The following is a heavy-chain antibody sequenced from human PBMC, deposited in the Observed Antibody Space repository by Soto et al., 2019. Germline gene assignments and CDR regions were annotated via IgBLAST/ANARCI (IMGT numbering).Heavy chain of an antibody. CDR1: GGSFSGYY. D-gene: IGHD2-2*01. Sequence: LPETLSLTCAVYGGSFSGYYWSWIRQPPGKGLEWIGEINHSGSTNYNPSLKSRVTISVDTSKNQFSLKLSSVTAADTAVYYCARGQNVVVPAATRPAAEFDYWGQGTLVTVSS. CDR3: ARGQNVVVPAATRPAAEFDY. CDR2: INHSGST. V-gene: IGHV4-34*01. J-gene: IGHJ4*02.